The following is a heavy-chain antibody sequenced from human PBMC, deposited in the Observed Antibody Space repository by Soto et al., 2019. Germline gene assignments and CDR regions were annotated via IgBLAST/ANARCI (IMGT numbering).Heavy chain of an antibody. V-gene: IGHV4-59*01. CDR1: GGSISDDY. CDR3: AREARGVISGMDV. CDR2: ISHSGST. D-gene: IGHD3-10*01. J-gene: IGHJ6*02. Sequence: LSLTCTVSGGSISDDYWSWIRQPPGKGLDWIGHISHSGSTNYNASLKSRVTISVDTSKRQFSLKLSSVTAADTAVYYCAREARGVISGMDVWGQRTTVTFSS.